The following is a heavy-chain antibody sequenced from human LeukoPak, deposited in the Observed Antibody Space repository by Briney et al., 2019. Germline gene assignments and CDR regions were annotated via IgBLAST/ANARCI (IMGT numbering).Heavy chain of an antibody. CDR2: ISWNSGSI. CDR1: GFTFDDYA. V-gene: IGHV3-9*01. Sequence: PGGSLRLSCAASGFTFDDYAMHWVRQAPGKGLEWVSGISWNSGSIGYADSVKGRFTISRDNSKNSLYLQMNSLRAEDTALYYCAKEISSAHYGGNPNDAFDIWGQGTMVTVSS. J-gene: IGHJ3*02. CDR3: AKEISSAHYGGNPNDAFDI. D-gene: IGHD4-23*01.